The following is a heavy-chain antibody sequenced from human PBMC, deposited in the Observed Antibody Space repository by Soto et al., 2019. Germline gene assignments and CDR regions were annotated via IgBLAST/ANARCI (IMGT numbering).Heavy chain of an antibody. CDR2: IIPIFGTA. Sequence: ASVKVSCKASGGTFSSYAISWVRQAPGQGLEWVGGIIPIFGTANYAQKFQGRVTITADESTSTAYMELSSLRSEDTAVYYCARGLVPYSSSSSWFDPWGQGTLVTVSS. CDR3: ARGLVPYSSSSSWFDP. D-gene: IGHD6-6*01. CDR1: GGTFSSYA. V-gene: IGHV1-69*13. J-gene: IGHJ5*02.